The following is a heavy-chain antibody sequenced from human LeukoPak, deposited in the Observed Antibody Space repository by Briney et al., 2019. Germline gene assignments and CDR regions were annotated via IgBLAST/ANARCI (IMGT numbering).Heavy chain of an antibody. CDR1: GGTFSSYA. J-gene: IGHJ4*02. CDR2: IIPILGIA. CDR3: ARFKFDSSGYHFDY. D-gene: IGHD3-22*01. Sequence: SVKVSCKASGGTFSSYAISWVRQAPGQGLEWMGRIIPILGIANYAQKFQGRVTITADKSTSTAYMELSSLRSEDTAVYYCARFKFDSSGYHFDYWGQGTLVTVSS. V-gene: IGHV1-69*04.